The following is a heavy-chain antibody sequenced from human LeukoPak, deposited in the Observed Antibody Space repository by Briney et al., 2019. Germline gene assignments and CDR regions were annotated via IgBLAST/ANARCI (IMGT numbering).Heavy chain of an antibody. CDR3: ARGLGSILWFGELRGYNWFDL. CDR2: INHSGST. Sequence: KPSETLSLTCAVYGGSFSGYYWSWIRQPPGKGLEWIGEINHSGSTNYNPSLKSRVTISVDTSKNQFSLKLSSVTAADTAVYYCARGLGSILWFGELRGYNWFDLWGQGTLVTVSS. V-gene: IGHV4-34*01. J-gene: IGHJ5*02. CDR1: GGSFSGYY. D-gene: IGHD3-10*01.